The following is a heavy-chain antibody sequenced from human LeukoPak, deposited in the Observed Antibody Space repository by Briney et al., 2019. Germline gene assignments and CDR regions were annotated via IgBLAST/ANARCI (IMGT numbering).Heavy chain of an antibody. Sequence: GGSLRLSRAASGFTFSSYSMNWVRQAPGKGLEWVANIKQDGNEKYYADSVKGRFTISRDNGKNSLDLQMNSLRADDTAFYYCARDALGEGEDANYAVYYFDYWGQGTVVTVSS. CDR1: GFTFSSYS. CDR3: ARDALGEGEDANYAVYYFDY. CDR2: IKQDGNEK. V-gene: IGHV3-7*01. D-gene: IGHD4/OR15-4a*01. J-gene: IGHJ4*02.